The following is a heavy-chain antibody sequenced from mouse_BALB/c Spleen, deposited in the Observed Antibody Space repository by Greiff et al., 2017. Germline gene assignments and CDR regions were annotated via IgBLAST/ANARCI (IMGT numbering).Heavy chain of an antibody. J-gene: IGHJ4*01. CDR1: GYSITSGYY. Sequence: VQLKESGPGLVKPSQSLSLTCSVTGYSITSGYYWNWIRQFPGNKLEWMGYISYDGSNNYNPSLKNRISITRDTSKNQFFLKLNSVTTEDTATYYCARVLASYYAMDYWGQGTSVTVSS. D-gene: IGHD6-1*01. V-gene: IGHV3-6*02. CDR2: ISYDGSN. CDR3: ARVLASYYAMDY.